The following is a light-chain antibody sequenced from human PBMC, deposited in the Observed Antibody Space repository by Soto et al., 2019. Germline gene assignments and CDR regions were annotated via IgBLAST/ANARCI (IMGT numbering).Light chain of an antibody. J-gene: IGKJ4*01. Sequence: DIQMTQSPSSLSASVGDRVTIACRASQGISIYLDWYQQKPGKVPQLLIYDASTLQSGVPSRFSGSGSGTDFTLTISGLQHEDVATYYCQKYNGAPLTFGGGTKVEIK. V-gene: IGKV1-27*01. CDR1: QGISIY. CDR2: DAS. CDR3: QKYNGAPLT.